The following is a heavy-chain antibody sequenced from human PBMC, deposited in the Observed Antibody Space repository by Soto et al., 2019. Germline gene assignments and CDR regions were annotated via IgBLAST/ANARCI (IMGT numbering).Heavy chain of an antibody. J-gene: IGHJ4*02. CDR1: GFSFGDYA. D-gene: IGHD5-12*01. V-gene: IGHV3-49*04. CDR3: GREECSYGGYKPFDY. CDR2: IRSKGYGGTT. Sequence: GGSLRLSCTTSGFSFGDYAMSWVRQAPGKGLEWVSFIRSKGYGGTTEYAASVKGRFTISSDDFKSIAYLQMNSLKSEDTAVYYCGREECSYGGYKPFDYWGQGIQVNVSS.